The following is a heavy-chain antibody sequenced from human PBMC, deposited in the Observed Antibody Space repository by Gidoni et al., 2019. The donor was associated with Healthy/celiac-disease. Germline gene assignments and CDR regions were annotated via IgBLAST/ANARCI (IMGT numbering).Heavy chain of an antibody. V-gene: IGHV5-51*01. CDR3: AFSYDIQTPRTYYYDSSGYYPPDI. CDR1: GYSFTSYW. Sequence: EVQLVQSAAEMKKPGESLNISSKGSGYSFTSYWIAWVRQMPGKGLEGMGIIYPGDSDTRYSPSFQGQVTISADKSISTAYLQWSSLKASDTAMYYCAFSYDIQTPRTYYYDSSGYYPPDIWGQGTMVTVSS. J-gene: IGHJ3*02. D-gene: IGHD3-22*01. CDR2: IYPGDSDT.